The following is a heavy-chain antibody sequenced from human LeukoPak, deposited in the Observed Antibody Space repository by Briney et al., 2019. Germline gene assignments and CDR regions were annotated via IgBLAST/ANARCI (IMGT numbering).Heavy chain of an antibody. CDR1: GFTFSDHY. CDR3: ARVDSNYYFDS. V-gene: IGHV3-72*01. D-gene: IGHD4-11*01. Sequence: GGSLRLSCAASGFTFSDHYMDWVRQAPGRGLEWVGRTINKSNSYTTEYAASVKVRFTISRDYSKNSLYLQMNSLKTEDSAVYYCARVDSNYYFDSWGQGTLVTVSS. J-gene: IGHJ4*02. CDR2: TINKSNSYTT.